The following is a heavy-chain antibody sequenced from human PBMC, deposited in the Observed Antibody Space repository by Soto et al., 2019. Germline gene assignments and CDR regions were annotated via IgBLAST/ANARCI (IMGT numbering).Heavy chain of an antibody. CDR3: ARRGAGHTFDY. CDR1: GASISRTGFH. D-gene: IGHD3-10*01. J-gene: IGHJ4*02. V-gene: IGHV4-39*01. Sequence: QLQLQESGPGMVKPSETLSLTCAVSGASISRTGFHWGWSRQPPGQGLEWIGSIYDGATTFYNSSLKSRVTISADTTKSQLSLKLSSVTAADKDCEYCARRGAGHTFDYWGQGTLVTVSS. CDR2: IYDGATT.